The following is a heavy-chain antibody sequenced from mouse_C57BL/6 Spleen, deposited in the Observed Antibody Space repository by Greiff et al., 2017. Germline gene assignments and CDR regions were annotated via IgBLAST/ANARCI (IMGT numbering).Heavy chain of an antibody. J-gene: IGHJ2*01. V-gene: IGHV1-50*01. CDR2: IDPSDSYT. CDR3: ARWATTVVDY. D-gene: IGHD1-1*01. CDR1: GYTFTSYW. Sequence: QVQLQQPGAELVKPGASVKLSCKASGYTFTSYWMQWVKQRPGQGLEWIGEIDPSDSYTNYNQKFKGKATLTVDTSSSTAYMQLSSLTSEDSAVYYCARWATTVVDYWGQGTTLTVSS.